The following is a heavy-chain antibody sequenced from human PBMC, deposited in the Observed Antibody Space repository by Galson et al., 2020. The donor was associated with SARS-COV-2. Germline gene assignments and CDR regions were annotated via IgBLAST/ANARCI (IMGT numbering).Heavy chain of an antibody. D-gene: IGHD2-2*01. CDR3: AAAFAYQMLPLNL. CDR1: GYTLTELS. J-gene: IGHJ5*02. CDR2: FDPEYGGT. Sequence: SVKVSCKVSGYTLTELSMQWVRQAPGQGLEWMGGFDPEYGGTVYAQKFLGRVTMTEDTSTDTAYLEVRGLGSEDTAVYYCAAAFAYQMLPLNLWGQGTLVTVSS. V-gene: IGHV1-24*01.